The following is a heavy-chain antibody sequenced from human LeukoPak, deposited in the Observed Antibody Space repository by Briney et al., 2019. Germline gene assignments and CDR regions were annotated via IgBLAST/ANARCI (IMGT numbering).Heavy chain of an antibody. V-gene: IGHV2-5*02. CDR1: GFSLTTSGVG. CDR2: INWDDQR. Sequence: GPTLVSPTQTLTLTCTFSGFSLTTSGVGVGWIRQPPGKALEWLALINWDDQRVYSPSLQSRLSITKDTSKNQVVLTMTNVDPVDTATYYCAHRRDSSGYHYRWWFAPWGQGTLVTVSS. J-gene: IGHJ5*02. CDR3: AHRRDSSGYHYRWWFAP. D-gene: IGHD3-22*01.